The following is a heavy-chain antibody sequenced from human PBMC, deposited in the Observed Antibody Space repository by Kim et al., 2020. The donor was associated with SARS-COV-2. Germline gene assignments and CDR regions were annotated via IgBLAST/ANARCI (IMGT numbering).Heavy chain of an antibody. CDR1: GFTFSSYS. V-gene: IGHV3-48*04. CDR2: ISSSSRTI. J-gene: IGHJ4*02. CDR3: ARDPNIDY. Sequence: GGSLRLSCAASGFTFSSYSMNWVRQAPGKGLEWVSYISSSSRTIYYADYVKGRFTISRDNAKNSLYLQMNSLRAEDTAVYYCARDPNIDYWGQGTLVTVSS.